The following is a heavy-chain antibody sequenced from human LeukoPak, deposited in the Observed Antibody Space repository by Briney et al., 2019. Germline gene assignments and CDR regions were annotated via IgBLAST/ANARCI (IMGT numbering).Heavy chain of an antibody. D-gene: IGHD6-19*01. CDR3: ARGNESSGWSEYFQH. Sequence: SETLSLTCAVYGGSFSGYYWSWIRQPPGKGLEWIGEINHSGSTNYNPSLKSRVTISVDTSKNQFSLKLSSVTAADTAAYYCARGNESSGWSEYFQHWGQGTLVTVSS. J-gene: IGHJ1*01. V-gene: IGHV4-34*01. CDR1: GGSFSGYY. CDR2: INHSGST.